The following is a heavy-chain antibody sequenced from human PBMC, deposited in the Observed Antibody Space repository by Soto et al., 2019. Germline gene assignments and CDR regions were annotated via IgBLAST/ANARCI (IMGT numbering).Heavy chain of an antibody. CDR1: GFTFSDHY. V-gene: IGHV3-11*01. CDR3: ATDPYYYASGY. J-gene: IGHJ4*02. D-gene: IGHD3-10*01. Sequence: QVQLVESGGGLVKPGWSLRLSCAASGFTFSDHYMTWIRQAPGKGLEWVSKISGGGTSIYYADSVKGRFTVSRDNAKNSVYLQMDSLRAEDTAVYYCATDPYYYASGYWGQGTLLTVSP. CDR2: ISGGGTSI.